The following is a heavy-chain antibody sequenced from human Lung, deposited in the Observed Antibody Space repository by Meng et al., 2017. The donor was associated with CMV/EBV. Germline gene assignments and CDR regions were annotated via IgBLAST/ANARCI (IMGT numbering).Heavy chain of an antibody. CDR1: GYTFSGLY. CDR3: ARDGSVLTIDY. V-gene: IGHV1-2*02. Sequence: ASVXVSCKASGYTFSGLYIHWVRQAPGQGLEWMGWANPINGDTDYSQKFQGRVTLTRDTSISTAYMELTRLTSDDTAVYFCARDGSVLTIDYWGPGARVTVSS. D-gene: IGHD4/OR15-4a*01. CDR2: ANPINGDT. J-gene: IGHJ4*02.